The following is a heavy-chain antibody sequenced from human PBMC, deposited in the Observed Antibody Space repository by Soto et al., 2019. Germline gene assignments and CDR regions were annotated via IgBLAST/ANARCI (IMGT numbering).Heavy chain of an antibody. CDR2: LYGSGRGI. CDR3: AKDAVSRDGVWLAHE. D-gene: IGHD5-12*01. Sequence: EVQLLESGGHFVHPGGSLRLSRAASGFTFSNYAMIWIRQVPGKGLQWVSGLYGSGRGIHYAESVKGRFTISRDNSAYAVYLQMNNLRVEDSAIYYCAKDAVSRDGVWLAHEWGQGTVVTVSS. V-gene: IGHV3-23*01. J-gene: IGHJ4*02. CDR1: GFTFSNYA.